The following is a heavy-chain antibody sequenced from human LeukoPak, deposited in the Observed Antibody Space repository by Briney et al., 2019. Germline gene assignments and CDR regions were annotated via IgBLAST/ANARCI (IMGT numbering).Heavy chain of an antibody. V-gene: IGHV3-30-3*01. CDR2: ISYDGSNK. CDR1: GFTFSSYA. Sequence: PGGSLRLSCAASGFTFSSYAMHWVRQAPGKGLEWVAVISYDGSNKYYADSVKGRFTISRDNSKNTLYLQMNSLRAEDTAVHYCARDRPHFDYWGQGTLVTVSS. D-gene: IGHD6-6*01. CDR3: ARDRPHFDY. J-gene: IGHJ4*02.